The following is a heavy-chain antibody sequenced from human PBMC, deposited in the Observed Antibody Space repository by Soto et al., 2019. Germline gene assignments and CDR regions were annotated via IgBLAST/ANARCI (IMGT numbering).Heavy chain of an antibody. CDR2: IYYDGSNE. CDR1: GFIFSDYG. J-gene: IGHJ6*01. V-gene: IGHV3-33*01. D-gene: IGHD1-1*01. Sequence: QVQLVESGGPVVQPGRSLRLACETSGFIFSDYGMHWVRQAPGKGLEWVAVIYYDGSNEHYSDSVRGRFTISRDNSKNILYLQMNSLRAEDTAIYYCARWWNDEEWVETMDVWGQGTTVTVSS. CDR3: ARWWNDEEWVETMDV.